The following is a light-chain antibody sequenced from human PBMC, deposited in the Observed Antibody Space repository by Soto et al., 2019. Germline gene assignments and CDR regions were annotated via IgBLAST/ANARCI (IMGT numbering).Light chain of an antibody. V-gene: IGKV1-5*01. CDR2: DAS. CDR3: QQYSSYWT. Sequence: DIQMTQSPSTLSASVGDRVTITCRASQSISSWLAWYQQKPGKAPKVLIYDASSLESGVPSRFSGSGSGTEFTLTISSLQPEDFATYYCQQYSSYWTFGQGTTVEIK. J-gene: IGKJ1*01. CDR1: QSISSW.